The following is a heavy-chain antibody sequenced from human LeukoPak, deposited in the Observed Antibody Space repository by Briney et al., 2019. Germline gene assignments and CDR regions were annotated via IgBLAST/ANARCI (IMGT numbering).Heavy chain of an antibody. CDR3: ARGGTRSPID. V-gene: IGHV3-7*01. J-gene: IGHJ4*02. CDR2: IKEDGSAT. CDR1: GFTFSTNW. Sequence: GGSLRLSCAASGFTFSTNWMIWLRQAPEKGLEWVANIKEDGSATYYVDSVKGRFTISRDNAKNSLYLQMNSLRAEDTAIYYCARGGTRSPIDWGPGTPVTVSS. D-gene: IGHD2/OR15-2a*01.